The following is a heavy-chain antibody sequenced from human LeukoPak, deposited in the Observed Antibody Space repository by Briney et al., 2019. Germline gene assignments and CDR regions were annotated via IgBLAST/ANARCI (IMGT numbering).Heavy chain of an antibody. J-gene: IGHJ4*02. D-gene: IGHD6-13*01. CDR3: ARDTLGSTIAAAGIIDY. CDR1: GYTFTSYY. CDR2: INPSGGST. Sequence: ASVKVSCKASGYTFTSYYMHWVRQAPGQGLEWMGIINPSGGSTSYAQKFQGRVTMTRDMSTSTVYMELSSLRSEDTAVYYCARDTLGSTIAAAGIIDYWGQGNLVTVSP. V-gene: IGHV1-46*01.